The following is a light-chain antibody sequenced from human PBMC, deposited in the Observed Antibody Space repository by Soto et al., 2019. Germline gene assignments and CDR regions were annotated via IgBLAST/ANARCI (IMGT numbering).Light chain of an antibody. Sequence: IVLTQSPGTLSLTPGERATLSCRASQSVSSSYLAWYQQKPGQAPRLLIYGASSRATGIPDRFSGSGSGTDFTLTISRLEPDGSAVYYCQQYGISPPFTFGPGTRVHIK. V-gene: IGKV3-20*01. CDR2: GAS. J-gene: IGKJ3*01. CDR3: QQYGISPPFT. CDR1: QSVSSSY.